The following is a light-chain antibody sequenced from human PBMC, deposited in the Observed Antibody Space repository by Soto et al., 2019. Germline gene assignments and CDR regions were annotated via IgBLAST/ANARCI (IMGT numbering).Light chain of an antibody. Sequence: EIVMTQSPATLSVSPGERATLSCRASQSISTELAWYQQKPGQPPRLLIYSASTRATGVPARFTGSGSGSESTLTISGLQSEDFAVYYCQQGHTWPLTFGQGTRLEI. CDR2: SAS. V-gene: IGKV3-15*01. J-gene: IGKJ2*01. CDR1: QSISTE. CDR3: QQGHTWPLT.